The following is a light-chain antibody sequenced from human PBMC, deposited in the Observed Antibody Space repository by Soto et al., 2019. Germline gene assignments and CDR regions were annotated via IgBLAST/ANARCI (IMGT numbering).Light chain of an antibody. CDR1: QRICSW. J-gene: IGKJ1*01. CDR2: DAS. Sequence: DNQMTQSPTTLAASVRNRVTLXXRGSQRICSWLDWYQQKPGKAPKXVIYDASSLESGVPSRFSGSGSGTEFTLTISSLQPDDFATYYCQHYNNYSQTFGQGTKVDIK. V-gene: IGKV1-5*03. CDR3: QHYNNYSQT.